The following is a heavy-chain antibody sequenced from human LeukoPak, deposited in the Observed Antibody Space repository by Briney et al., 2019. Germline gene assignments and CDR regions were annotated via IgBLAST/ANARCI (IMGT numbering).Heavy chain of an antibody. J-gene: IGHJ5*02. V-gene: IGHV1-69*04. Sequence: SVKVSCKASGGTFSSYTTSWVRQAPGQGLEWMGRIIPILGIANYAQKFQGRVTITADKSTSTAYMELSSLRSEDTAVYYCARDLIGMVRGDYVGWFDPWGQGTLVTVSS. D-gene: IGHD4-17*01. CDR1: GGTFSSYT. CDR3: ARDLIGMVRGDYVGWFDP. CDR2: IIPILGIA.